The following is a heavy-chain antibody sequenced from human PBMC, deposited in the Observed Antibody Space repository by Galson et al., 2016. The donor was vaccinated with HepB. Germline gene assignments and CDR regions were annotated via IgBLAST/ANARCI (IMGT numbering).Heavy chain of an antibody. CDR2: TYYSSRWNN. D-gene: IGHD1-14*01. V-gene: IGHV6-1*01. CDR3: ARGRNSAFDS. Sequence: CAISGDSVSRNGVAWNWIRQSPSRGLEWLGRTYYSSRWNNDYSASVKSRITINLDTPNNLFSLQLSSVTPEDTAVYYCARGRNSAFDSWGQGTLVPVSS. J-gene: IGHJ4*02. CDR1: GDSVSRNGVA.